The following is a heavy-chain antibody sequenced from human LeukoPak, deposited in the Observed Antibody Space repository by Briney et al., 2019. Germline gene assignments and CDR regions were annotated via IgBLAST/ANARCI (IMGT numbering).Heavy chain of an antibody. CDR3: AKSFGIAAASTDFDY. Sequence: GESLKISCKGSGYSFTSYGIGWVRLMPGKGLEWMGIIYPGDSNTRYSPFFQGQVTISADKSIGTAYLRWSSLKASDTAMYYCAKSFGIAAASTDFDYWGQGTLVTVSS. CDR1: GYSFTSYG. D-gene: IGHD6-13*01. CDR2: IYPGDSNT. V-gene: IGHV5-51*01. J-gene: IGHJ4*02.